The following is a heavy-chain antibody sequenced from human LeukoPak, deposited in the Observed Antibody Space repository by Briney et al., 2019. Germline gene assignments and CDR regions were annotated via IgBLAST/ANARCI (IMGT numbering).Heavy chain of an antibody. D-gene: IGHD5-12*01. CDR2: ISFDAFNK. CDR3: AKSIAGYSGYEDY. J-gene: IGHJ4*02. Sequence: GGSLRLSCAASGFTFNKFGMHWVRQAPGKGLEWVAVISFDAFNKVYADSVRGRFTVSRDNSKNTLYLQMNNLRVEDTALYYCAKSIAGYSGYEDYWGQGSLVTVSP. CDR1: GFTFNKFG. V-gene: IGHV3-30*18.